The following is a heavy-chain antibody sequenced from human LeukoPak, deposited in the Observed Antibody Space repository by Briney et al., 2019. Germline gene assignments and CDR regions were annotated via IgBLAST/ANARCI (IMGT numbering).Heavy chain of an antibody. D-gene: IGHD1-26*01. Sequence: ASVKVSCKASGGTFSSYAISWVRQAPGQGLEWMGGIIPIFGTANYAQKLQGRVTMTTDTSTSTAYMELRSLRSDDTAVYYCARGWEEFDYWGQGTLVTVSS. J-gene: IGHJ4*02. CDR1: GGTFSSYA. CDR2: IIPIFGTA. V-gene: IGHV1-69*05. CDR3: ARGWEEFDY.